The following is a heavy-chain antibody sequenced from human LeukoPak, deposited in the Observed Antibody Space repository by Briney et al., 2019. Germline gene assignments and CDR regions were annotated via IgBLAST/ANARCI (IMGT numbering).Heavy chain of an antibody. J-gene: IGHJ4*02. V-gene: IGHV4-38-2*02. D-gene: IGHD3-22*01. CDR1: GYSSSSGYY. CDR3: ARDRSSGYYPFFDY. CDR2: TYHSGST. Sequence: SETLSLXCTVSGYSSSSGYYWGWIQQPPGKGLAWIGSTYHSGSTYYNPSLKSRVTISVDTSKSQFSLKLSSVTAADTAVYYCARDRSSGYYPFFDYWGQGTLVTVSS.